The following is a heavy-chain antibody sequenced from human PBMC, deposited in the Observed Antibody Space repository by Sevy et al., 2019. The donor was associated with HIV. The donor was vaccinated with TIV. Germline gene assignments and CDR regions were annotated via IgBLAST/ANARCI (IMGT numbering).Heavy chain of an antibody. CDR1: GFSFGDYA. V-gene: IGHV3-9*01. Sequence: SLKISCAASGFSFGDYAMHWVRQAPGKGLEWVSGISWNSVSLDYADSVKGRFTISRDNAKNSLYLQMNSLRAEDTAVYYCARHRGGVVDYWGQGTLVTISS. CDR3: ARHRGGVVDY. CDR2: ISWNSVSL. J-gene: IGHJ4*02. D-gene: IGHD3-16*01.